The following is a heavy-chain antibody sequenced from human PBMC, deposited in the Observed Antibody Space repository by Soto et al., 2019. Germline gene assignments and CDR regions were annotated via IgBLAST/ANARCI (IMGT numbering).Heavy chain of an antibody. Sequence: QVQLVESGGGVVQPGRSLRLSCAASGFTFSSYAMHWVRQAPGKGLEWVAVISYDGSNKYYADSVKGRFTISRDNSKNPLYLQMNSLRAEDTAVYYCARDLKGTGTYCSGGSCYSPYYYGMDVWGQGTTVTVSS. CDR2: ISYDGSNK. CDR3: ARDLKGTGTYCSGGSCYSPYYYGMDV. V-gene: IGHV3-30-3*01. J-gene: IGHJ6*02. CDR1: GFTFSSYA. D-gene: IGHD2-15*01.